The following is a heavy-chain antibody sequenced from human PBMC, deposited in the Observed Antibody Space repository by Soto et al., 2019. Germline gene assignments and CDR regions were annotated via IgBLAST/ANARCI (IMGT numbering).Heavy chain of an antibody. D-gene: IGHD6-19*01. Sequence: EVPLVESGGGLVQPGRSLRLSCAASGFTFDDYAMHWVRQAPGKGLEWVSGISWYSGSIGYADSVKGRFTISRDNAKNSLYRQMNSLRAEDTALYDCAKQGGSGWQIEPENWFDPWGQGTLVTVSS. V-gene: IGHV3-9*01. CDR2: ISWYSGSI. J-gene: IGHJ5*02. CDR3: AKQGGSGWQIEPENWFDP. CDR1: GFTFDDYA.